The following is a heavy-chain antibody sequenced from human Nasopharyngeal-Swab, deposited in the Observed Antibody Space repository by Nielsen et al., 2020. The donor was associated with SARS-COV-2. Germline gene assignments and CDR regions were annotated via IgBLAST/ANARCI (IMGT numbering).Heavy chain of an antibody. CDR3: ARGFIVATIFHYYYYMDV. J-gene: IGHJ6*03. V-gene: IGHV1-8*01. CDR2: VNPNSGNT. D-gene: IGHD5-12*01. Sequence: WVRQAPGQGLEWMGWVNPNSGNTGYAQKFQGRVTMTRNTSISTAYMELSSLRSEDTAVYYCARGFIVATIFHYYYYMDVWGKGTTVTVSS.